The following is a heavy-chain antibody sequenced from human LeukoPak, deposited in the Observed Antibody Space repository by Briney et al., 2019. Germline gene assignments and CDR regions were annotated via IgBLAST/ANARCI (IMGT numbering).Heavy chain of an antibody. V-gene: IGHV3-20*04. CDR2: INWNGGST. Sequence: PGGSLRLSCAASGFTFDDYGMSWVRPAPGKGLEWVSGINWNGGSTGCADSVKGRFTISRGNAKNSLYLQMNSLRAEDTALYYCARDQGGVLGQLVAYWGQGTLVTVSS. CDR1: GFTFDDYG. J-gene: IGHJ4*02. CDR3: ARDQGGVLGQLVAY. D-gene: IGHD6-6*01.